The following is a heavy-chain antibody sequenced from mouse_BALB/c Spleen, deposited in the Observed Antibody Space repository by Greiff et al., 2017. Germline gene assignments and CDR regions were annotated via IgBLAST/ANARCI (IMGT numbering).Heavy chain of an antibody. V-gene: IGHV1-7*01. CDR1: GYTFTSYW. J-gene: IGHJ4*01. Sequence: VQLVESGAELAKPGASVKMSCKASGYTFTSYWMHWVKQRPGQGLEWIGYINPSTGYTEYNQKFKDKATLTADKSSSTAYMQLSSLTSEDSAVYYCARHGNYDMDYWGQGTSVTVSS. D-gene: IGHD2-1*01. CDR2: INPSTGYT. CDR3: ARHGNYDMDY.